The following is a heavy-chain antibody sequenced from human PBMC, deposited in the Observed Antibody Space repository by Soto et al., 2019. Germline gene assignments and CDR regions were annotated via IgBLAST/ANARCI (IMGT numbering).Heavy chain of an antibody. CDR1: DGSFSGYY. D-gene: IGHD3-10*01. CDR2: INHSGST. J-gene: IGHJ5*02. CDR3: ARVWFGELNSNWLDP. Sequence: SETLSLTCAVYDGSFSGYYWSWIRQPPGKGLEWIGEINHSGSTSYSPSLRSRVTISLDTSKNQFSLKLNSVTAADTAVYYCARVWFGELNSNWLDPWGQGTLVTVSS. V-gene: IGHV4-34*01.